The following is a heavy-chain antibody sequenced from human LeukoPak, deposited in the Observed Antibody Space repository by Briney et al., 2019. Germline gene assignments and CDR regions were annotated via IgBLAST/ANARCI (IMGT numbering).Heavy chain of an antibody. CDR2: INPSGGST. V-gene: IGHV1-46*01. CDR3: ARDFNCGGDCYTPPYFDY. Sequence: GASVKVSCKASGYTFTSYYMHWVRQAPGQGLEWMGIINPSGGSTSYAQKFQGRATMTRDTSTSTVYMELSSLRSEDTAVYYCARDFNCGGDCYTPPYFDYWGQGTLVTVSS. J-gene: IGHJ4*02. D-gene: IGHD2-21*02. CDR1: GYTFTSYY.